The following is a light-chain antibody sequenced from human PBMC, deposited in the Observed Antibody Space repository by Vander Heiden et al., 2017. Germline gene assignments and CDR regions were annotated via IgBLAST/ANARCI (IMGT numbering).Light chain of an antibody. Sequence: DIVMTQSPDSLAVSLGERATINCKSSQSVLYSSNNKNYLAWYQQKPGQPPKLLIYWASTRESGVPDRFSGSGSGTDFTLPISSLQAEDVAVYYCQQYYSTLVTFGQGTKLEIK. CDR3: QQYYSTLVT. CDR1: QSVLYSSNNKNY. V-gene: IGKV4-1*01. J-gene: IGKJ2*01. CDR2: WAS.